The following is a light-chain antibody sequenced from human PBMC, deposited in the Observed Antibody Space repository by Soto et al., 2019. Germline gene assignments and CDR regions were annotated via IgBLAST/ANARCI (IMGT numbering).Light chain of an antibody. CDR3: QQYGSSPGT. V-gene: IGKV3-20*01. Sequence: EIVFTQSPGTLSLSPGERATLSFRASQSVSSSYLAWYQQKPGQAPRLLIYGASSRATGIPDRFSGSGSGTDFTLTISRLEPEDFAVYYCQQYGSSPGTFGQGTKVDIK. CDR2: GAS. J-gene: IGKJ1*01. CDR1: QSVSSSY.